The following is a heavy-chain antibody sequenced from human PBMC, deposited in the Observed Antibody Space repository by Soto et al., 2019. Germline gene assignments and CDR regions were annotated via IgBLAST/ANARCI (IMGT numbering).Heavy chain of an antibody. CDR3: VHSPVGAVCLDGTASHTCYRLDV. Sequence: QITLKESGPTLVKPTQTLTLTCTFSGLSLSTPGVGVGWVRQPPGKALEWLALLYWDDDKRYSPSLKSRLTSTKDTSQRQLLLTMSNMDTVASATYSRVHSPVGAVCLDGTASHTCYRLDVWRQGTTVTVSS. J-gene: IGHJ6*02. D-gene: IGHD1-1*01. V-gene: IGHV2-5*02. CDR2: LYWDDDK. CDR1: GLSLSTPGVG.